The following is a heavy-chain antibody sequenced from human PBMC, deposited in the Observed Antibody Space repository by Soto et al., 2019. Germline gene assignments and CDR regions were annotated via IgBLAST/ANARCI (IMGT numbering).Heavy chain of an antibody. D-gene: IGHD2-15*01. Sequence: QPGGSLRLSCAASGFTFSSQAMSWVRQAPGKGLELVSGISGSGGSTYYAGSVKGRFTISRDNSKNTLYLQMNSLRAEDTAVYYCAKEGGGGRNYYYTMDVWGQGTTVTVSS. CDR2: ISGSGGST. J-gene: IGHJ6*02. V-gene: IGHV3-23*01. CDR1: GFTFSSQA. CDR3: AKEGGGGRNYYYTMDV.